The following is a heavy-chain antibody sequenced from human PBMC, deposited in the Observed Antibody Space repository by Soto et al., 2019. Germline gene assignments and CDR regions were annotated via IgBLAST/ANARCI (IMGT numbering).Heavy chain of an antibody. V-gene: IGHV3-30*18. D-gene: IGHD7-27*01. CDR2: ISYDGSNK. Sequence: QVQLVESGGGVVQPGRSLRLSCAASGFTFSGYGMHWVRQAPGKGLEWVAVISYDGSNKYYADSVKGRFTISRDNSKNTLYLQMNSLRAEDTAVYYCAKERAGDFYFDYWGQGTLVTVSS. CDR3: AKERAGDFYFDY. CDR1: GFTFSGYG. J-gene: IGHJ4*02.